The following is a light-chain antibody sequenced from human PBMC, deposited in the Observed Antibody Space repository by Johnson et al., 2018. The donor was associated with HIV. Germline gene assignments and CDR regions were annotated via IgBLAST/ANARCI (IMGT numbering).Light chain of an antibody. CDR2: ENN. CDR3: GTWDSSLSKV. Sequence: QLVLTQPPSVSAAPGQKVTISCSGGGSNIEVNSVSWYQQLPGTAPRVLIYENNKRPSGIPDRFSGSKSGTSATLGITGLQTGDEADYYCGTWDSSLSKVFGTGTKVTVL. V-gene: IGLV1-51*02. J-gene: IGLJ1*01. CDR1: GSNIEVNS.